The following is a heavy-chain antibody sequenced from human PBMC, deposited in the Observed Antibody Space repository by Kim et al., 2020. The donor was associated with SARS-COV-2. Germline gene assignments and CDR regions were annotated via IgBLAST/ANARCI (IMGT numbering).Heavy chain of an antibody. CDR2: INHSGST. Sequence: SETLSLTCAVYGGSFSGYYWSWIRQPPGKGLEWIGEINHSGSTNYNPSFKSRVTISVDTSKNKFSLKLSSVTAADTAVYYCASSYGSYNWVHPWGQGTPV. CDR1: GGSFSGYY. J-gene: IGHJ5*02. V-gene: IGHV4-34*01. CDR3: ASSYGSYNWVHP. D-gene: IGHD5-18*01.